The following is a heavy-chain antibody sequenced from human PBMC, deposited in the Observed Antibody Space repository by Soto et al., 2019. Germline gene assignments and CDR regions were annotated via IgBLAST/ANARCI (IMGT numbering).Heavy chain of an antibody. J-gene: IGHJ4*02. CDR3: ARGRRSDTYGRY. CDR2: ISAYNGNT. D-gene: IGHD5-18*01. Sequence: ASVKVSCKASGYTFTNYGISWVRQAPGQGLEWMGWISAYNGNTNYAQNLQGRVTMTTDTSTSAAYMELGSLRSDDMAVYYCARGRRSDTYGRYWGQGTLVTVSS. V-gene: IGHV1-18*03. CDR1: GYTFTNYG.